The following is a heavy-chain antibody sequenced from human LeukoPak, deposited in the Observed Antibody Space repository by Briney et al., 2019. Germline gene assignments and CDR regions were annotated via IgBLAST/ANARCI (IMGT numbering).Heavy chain of an antibody. D-gene: IGHD4-17*01. CDR3: AREGVDYGDYQFDY. V-gene: IGHV1-46*01. CDR2: INPSGGGT. Sequence: RASVKVSCKTSGYTFISYYIYWVRQAPGQGLECVGIINPSGGGTNYGQKFQGRVTMTSDMSTSTVYMELSSLRSEDTAVYYCAREGVDYGDYQFDYWGQGTLVTVSS. J-gene: IGHJ4*02. CDR1: GYTFISYY.